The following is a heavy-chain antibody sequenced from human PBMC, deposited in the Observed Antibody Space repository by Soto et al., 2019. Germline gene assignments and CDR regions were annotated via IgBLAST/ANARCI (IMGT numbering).Heavy chain of an antibody. CDR2: IYYSGST. CDR3: ARGRKEYSYGYYGIQYSNSGTAV. D-gene: IGHD5-18*01. J-gene: IGHJ6*02. Sequence: LSLTCPVAGGYRSGGGCCWSWPRQNPGKGLEWLGYIYYSGSTYYNPSLKSRVTISVDTSKNQFSLKLSSVTAADTAVYYCARGRKEYSYGYYGIQYSNSGTAVWVQGPSVTVS. V-gene: IGHV4-31*03. CDR1: GGYRSGGGCC.